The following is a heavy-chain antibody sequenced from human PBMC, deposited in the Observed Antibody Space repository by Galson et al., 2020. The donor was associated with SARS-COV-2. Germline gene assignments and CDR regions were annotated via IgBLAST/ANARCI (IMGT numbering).Heavy chain of an antibody. CDR2: ISSSSSYR. D-gene: IGHD3-22*01. CDR3: ARDTGFESSGYYILGAFDI. Sequence: GGSLRLSCAASGFTFSSYSMNWVRQAPGKGLEWVSSISSSSSYRYYADSVKGRFTISRDNAKNSLYLQMNSLRAEDTAVYYCARDTGFESSGYYILGAFDIWGQGTMVTVSS. CDR1: GFTFSSYS. J-gene: IGHJ3*02. V-gene: IGHV3-21*01.